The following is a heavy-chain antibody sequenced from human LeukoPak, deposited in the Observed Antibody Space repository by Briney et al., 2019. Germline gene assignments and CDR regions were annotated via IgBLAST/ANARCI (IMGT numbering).Heavy chain of an antibody. CDR1: GFTFSSYG. CDR3: ARDSYGWHDRWDY. V-gene: IGHV3-21*01. Sequence: KTGGSLRLSCAASGFTFSSYGINWVRQAPGKGLEWVSFIGTTGSYIYYADSVKGRFTISRDNAKNSVYLQMSSLRAEDTAVYYCARDSYGWHDRWDYWGQGTLVTVSS. J-gene: IGHJ4*02. CDR2: IGTTGSYI. D-gene: IGHD1-1*01.